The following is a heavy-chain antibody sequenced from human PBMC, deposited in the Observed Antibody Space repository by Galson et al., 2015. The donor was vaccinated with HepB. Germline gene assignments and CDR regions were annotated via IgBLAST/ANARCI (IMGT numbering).Heavy chain of an antibody. CDR2: TYYRSKWYN. J-gene: IGHJ4*02. CDR1: GDSVSTNSAA. D-gene: IGHD2-15*01. Sequence: CAISGDSVSTNSAAWNCIRQSPSRGLEWLGRTYYRSKWYNDYAVSVKSRITINPDTSKNQFSLQLNSVTPEDTAVYYCARERDIGPYCSGGSCYFFDYWGQGTLVTVSS. V-gene: IGHV6-1*01. CDR3: ARERDIGPYCSGGSCYFFDY.